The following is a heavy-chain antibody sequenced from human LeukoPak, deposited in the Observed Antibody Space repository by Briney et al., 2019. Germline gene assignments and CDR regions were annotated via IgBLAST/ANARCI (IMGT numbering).Heavy chain of an antibody. CDR1: GGTFSSYA. CDR2: VIPIFGTA. V-gene: IGHV1-69*01. D-gene: IGHD5-24*01. Sequence: GSSVKVSCKASGGTFSSYAISWVRQAPGQGLEWMGGVIPIFGTANYAQKFQGRVTITADESTSTAYMELSRLRSDDTAMYYCAPEAGYNYDYWGQGTLVTVSS. J-gene: IGHJ4*02. CDR3: APEAGYNYDY.